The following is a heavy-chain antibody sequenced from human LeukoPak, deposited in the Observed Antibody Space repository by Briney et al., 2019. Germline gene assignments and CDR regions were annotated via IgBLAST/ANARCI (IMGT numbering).Heavy chain of an antibody. Sequence: GGSLRLSCAASGFTFSSYGMHWVRQAPGKGLEWVSSITRSGSSTYYADSVKGRFTISRDNAKNSLYLQMNSLRAEDTAVYYCARGLLWSPDFDYWGQGTLVTVSS. J-gene: IGHJ4*02. D-gene: IGHD2-21*01. CDR2: ITRSGSST. V-gene: IGHV3-21*01. CDR1: GFTFSSYG. CDR3: ARGLLWSPDFDY.